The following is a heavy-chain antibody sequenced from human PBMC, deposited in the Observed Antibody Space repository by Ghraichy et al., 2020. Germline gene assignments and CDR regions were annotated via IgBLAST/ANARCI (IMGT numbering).Heavy chain of an antibody. V-gene: IGHV4-34*01. CDR3: ASANGDSYNWFDP. J-gene: IGHJ5*02. Sequence: SETLSLTCAVYGGSFSGYYWSWIRQPPGKGLEWIGEINHSGSTNYNPSLKSRVTISVDTSKNQFSLKLSSVTAADTAVYYCASANGDSYNWFDPWGQGTLVTVSS. CDR1: GGSFSGYY. CDR2: INHSGST. D-gene: IGHD4-17*01.